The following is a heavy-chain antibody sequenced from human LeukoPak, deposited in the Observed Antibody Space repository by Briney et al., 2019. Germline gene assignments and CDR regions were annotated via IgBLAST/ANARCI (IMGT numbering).Heavy chain of an antibody. CDR1: GYTFTGYY. J-gene: IGHJ5*02. V-gene: IGHV1-2*04. CDR2: INPNSGGT. CDR3: AISISGTTPLFDP. D-gene: IGHD1-1*01. Sequence: ASVKVSCKASGYTFTGYYMHWVRQAPGQGLEWMGWINPNSGGTNYAQKFQGWVTMTRDTSISTAYMELSRLRSDDTAVYYCAISISGTTPLFDPWGQGTLVTVSS.